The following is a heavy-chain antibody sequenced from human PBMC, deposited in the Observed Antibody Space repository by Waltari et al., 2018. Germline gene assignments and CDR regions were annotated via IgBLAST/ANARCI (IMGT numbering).Heavy chain of an antibody. CDR1: GFSFSNAW. CDR2: MKTKTEGGTV. V-gene: IGHV3-15*01. J-gene: IGHJ4*02. CDR3: TRSADGDFAD. Sequence: EVHLVESGGGAVKPGGSLRLCCVAYGFSFSNAWLGWVRQAPGKGLEWLGRMKTKTEGGTVDYHALVKDRFTISRDDSRNTLFLQMNNVRIDDTAVYSCTRSADGDFADWGQGTLVTVSS.